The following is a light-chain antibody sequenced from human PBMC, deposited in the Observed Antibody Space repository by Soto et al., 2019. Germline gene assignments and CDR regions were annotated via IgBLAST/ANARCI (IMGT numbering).Light chain of an antibody. Sequence: EIVLTQSPGTLSLSPGERATLSCRASPGISSSYLAWYQQKPGQATSLLVYGAYRRAADTPDRFSGGGSGTDFTLTISRLEPEDFAVYYCQQYGSPRTFGQGTKVEIK. V-gene: IGKV3-20*01. CDR1: PGISSSY. J-gene: IGKJ1*01. CDR3: QQYGSPRT. CDR2: GAY.